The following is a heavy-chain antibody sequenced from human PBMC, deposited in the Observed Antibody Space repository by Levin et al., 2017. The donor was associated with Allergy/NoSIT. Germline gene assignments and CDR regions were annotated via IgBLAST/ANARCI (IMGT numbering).Heavy chain of an antibody. CDR3: TTTLGIVVPTTMGAFDS. V-gene: IGHV3-30*03. J-gene: IGHJ4*02. CDR1: GFTFSNYA. Sequence: PGGSLRLSCAASGFTFSNYAMHWVRQAPGKGLEWVAVISYDGSDKYYVDSVKGRFTISRDISKNTLYLQMNSLRPEDTAVYYCTTTLGIVVPTTMGAFDSWGQGSLVTVSS. D-gene: IGHD2-2*01. CDR2: ISYDGSDK.